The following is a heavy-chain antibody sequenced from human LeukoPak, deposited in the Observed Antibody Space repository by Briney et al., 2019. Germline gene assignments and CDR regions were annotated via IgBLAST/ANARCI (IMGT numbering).Heavy chain of an antibody. CDR1: GYTFSSYA. Sequence: ASVKLSCKTSGYTFSSYATSWVRQAPGQGLEWMGWISAYTGNTNYAQKFQGRVTMTNDTSTNTAYMELRSLRLDDTALYCCARGKKDYSDYDYWGQGTLVTVSS. V-gene: IGHV1-18*01. J-gene: IGHJ4*02. CDR3: ARGKKDYSDYDY. D-gene: IGHD3-22*01. CDR2: ISAYTGNT.